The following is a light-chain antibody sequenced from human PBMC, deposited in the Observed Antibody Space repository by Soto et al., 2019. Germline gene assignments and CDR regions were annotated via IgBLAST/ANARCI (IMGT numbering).Light chain of an antibody. V-gene: IGKV1-27*01. CDR1: QCISNY. CDR2: AAS. J-gene: IGKJ2*01. CDR3: QKYNSAPHT. Sequence: DIKMTQSPSSLSASVGDRVTITCRASQCISNYLAWYQQKPGKVPKLLIYAASTLQSGVPSRFSGSGSGTDFTLTISSLQPEDVATSYCQKYNSAPHTFGQGTKLAIK.